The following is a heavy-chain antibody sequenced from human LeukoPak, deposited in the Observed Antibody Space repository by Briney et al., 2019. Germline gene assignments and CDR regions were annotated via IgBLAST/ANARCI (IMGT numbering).Heavy chain of an antibody. CDR3: ARDDSSRDDSGGYHY. CDR2: IHMSGST. CDR1: GDSINSYH. V-gene: IGHV4-4*07. Sequence: SETLSLTCTVSGDSINSYHWSWIRQPAGKGLEWIGRIHMSGSTNYNPSLRSRVAISMDNSKNQFSLKLKSVTAADTAVYYCARDDSSRDDSGGYHYWGQGTLVTISS. D-gene: IGHD3-22*01. J-gene: IGHJ4*02.